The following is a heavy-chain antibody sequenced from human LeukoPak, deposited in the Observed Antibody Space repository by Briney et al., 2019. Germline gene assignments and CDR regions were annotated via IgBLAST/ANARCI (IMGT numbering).Heavy chain of an antibody. Sequence: GESLKISCKGSRYSFTSYWIGWVRQMPGKGLEWMGIIYPGDSDTRYSPSFQGQVTISADKSISTAYLQWSSLKASDTAMYYCARGKIVVVPAAIGDAFDIWGQGTMVTVSS. D-gene: IGHD2-2*01. CDR1: RYSFTSYW. CDR2: IYPGDSDT. J-gene: IGHJ3*02. CDR3: ARGKIVVVPAAIGDAFDI. V-gene: IGHV5-51*01.